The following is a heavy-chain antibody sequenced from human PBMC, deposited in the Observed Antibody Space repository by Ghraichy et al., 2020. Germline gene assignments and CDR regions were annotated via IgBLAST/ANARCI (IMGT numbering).Heavy chain of an antibody. D-gene: IGHD6-6*01. CDR2: IKQDGSEK. CDR3: ARSLIAGRDGGDD. V-gene: IGHV3-7*03. J-gene: IGHJ4*02. Sequence: GGSLRLSCAASGFTFSSYWMSWVRQAPGKGLEWVANIKQDGSEKYYVDSVKGRFTISRDNAKNSVYLQMNSLRAEDTAVYYCARSLIAGRDGGDDWGQGTLVTVSS. CDR1: GFTFSSYW.